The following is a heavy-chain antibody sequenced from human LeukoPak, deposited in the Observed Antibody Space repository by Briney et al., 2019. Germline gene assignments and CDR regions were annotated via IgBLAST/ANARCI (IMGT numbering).Heavy chain of an antibody. D-gene: IGHD6-6*01. CDR2: IYTSGST. V-gene: IGHV4-61*02. Sequence: SQTLSLTCTVSGGSISSGRYYSSWIRQPAGKGLDWIWRIYTSGSTYYNPSLKSRVTISVDTSKNQFSLNLTSVTAADTAVYYCARAMSIAARLQTIFDYWGQGTLVTVSS. CDR3: ARAMSIAARLQTIFDY. CDR1: GGSISSGRYY. J-gene: IGHJ4*02.